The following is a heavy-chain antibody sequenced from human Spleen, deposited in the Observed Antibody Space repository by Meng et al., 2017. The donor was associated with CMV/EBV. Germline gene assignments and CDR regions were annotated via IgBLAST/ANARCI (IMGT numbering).Heavy chain of an antibody. Sequence: CKGSGYSFTSFWIGWVRQMPGKGLEWMGIIYPGDSDTRYSPSFQGQVTISADKSISTAYLQWSSLKASDTAMYYCARHYNRDWYFDLWGRGTLVTVSS. D-gene: IGHD1-14*01. CDR2: IYPGDSDT. CDR3: ARHYNRDWYFDL. J-gene: IGHJ2*01. CDR1: GYSFTSFW. V-gene: IGHV5-51*01.